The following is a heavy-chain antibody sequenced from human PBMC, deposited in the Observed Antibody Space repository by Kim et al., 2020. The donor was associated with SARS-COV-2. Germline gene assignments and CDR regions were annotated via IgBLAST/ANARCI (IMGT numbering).Heavy chain of an antibody. CDR3: AKDIGASRFLSYYGMDV. Sequence: KGRITISRDNAKNSLYLQMNNLRAEDTALYYCAKDIGASRFLSYYGMDVWGHGTTVTVSS. D-gene: IGHD4-17*01. V-gene: IGHV3-9*01. J-gene: IGHJ6*02.